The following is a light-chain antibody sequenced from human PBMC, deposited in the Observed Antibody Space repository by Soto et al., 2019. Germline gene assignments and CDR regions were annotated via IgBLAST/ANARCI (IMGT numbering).Light chain of an antibody. CDR3: QQYGSSPFT. J-gene: IGKJ3*01. V-gene: IGKV3-20*01. Sequence: EIVLTQSPGTLSLSPGEGATLSCRASQSVTNSYLAWYQQKPGQAPRLLIYGASSRATGIPDRFSGSGSGTDFTLSINRVEPEDFAVYYCQQYGSSPFTFGPGTKVDVK. CDR1: QSVTNSY. CDR2: GAS.